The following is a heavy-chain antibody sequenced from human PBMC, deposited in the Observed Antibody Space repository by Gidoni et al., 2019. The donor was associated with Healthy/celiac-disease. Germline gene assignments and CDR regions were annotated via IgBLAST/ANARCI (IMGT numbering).Heavy chain of an antibody. Sequence: LRLSCAASGFTFSNYGMHWVRQAPGKGLEWVAVIWYDGSNKYYADSVKGRFTISRDNSKKTLYLQVNSLRAEDTAVYYCAREFGSRDFWSGDYLFDYWGQGTLVTVSS. CDR3: AREFGSRDFWSGDYLFDY. CDR1: GFTFSNYG. V-gene: IGHV3-33*01. CDR2: IWYDGSNK. J-gene: IGHJ4*02. D-gene: IGHD3-3*01.